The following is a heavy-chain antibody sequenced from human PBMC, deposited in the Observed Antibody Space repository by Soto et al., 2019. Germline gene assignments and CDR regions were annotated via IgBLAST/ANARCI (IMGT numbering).Heavy chain of an antibody. D-gene: IGHD3-22*01. J-gene: IGHJ4*02. V-gene: IGHV3-33*01. CDR1: GFTFSSYG. CDR2: MWSEGGNK. CDR3: ARDPPDDCSGYCSLDY. Sequence: QVQLVESGGVVVQPGRSLRLSCAASGFTFSSYGMHWVRQAPGKGLEWVAVMWSEGGNKHYADSVKGRFTISRDNSKNTLYLQMNSLRAEDTAVYYCARDPPDDCSGYCSLDYWGQGTLVTVSS.